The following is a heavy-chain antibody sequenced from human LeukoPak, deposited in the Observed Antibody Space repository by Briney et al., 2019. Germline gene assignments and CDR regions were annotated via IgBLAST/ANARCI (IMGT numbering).Heavy chain of an antibody. V-gene: IGHV3-66*01. CDR3: ATQWDGGAGAFDT. J-gene: IGHJ3*02. Sequence: PGGSLRLSCAASGFTVSSNYMSWVRQAPGKGLEWVSIIYSSRGTNYAGSVKGRFTISRDNSKNTLYLQMNSLRAEDTAMYYCATQWDGGAGAFDTWGQGTMVTVSS. D-gene: IGHD1-26*01. CDR1: GFTVSSNY. CDR2: IYSSRGT.